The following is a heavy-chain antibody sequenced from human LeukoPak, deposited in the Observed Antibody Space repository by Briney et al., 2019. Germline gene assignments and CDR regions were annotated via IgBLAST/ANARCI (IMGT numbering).Heavy chain of an antibody. CDR3: ARGGGLDV. Sequence: GGSLRLSWAAAGFTFSSYWMNWARQAPGKGLEWVASINHNGNVNYYVDSVKGRFTISRDNAKNPLYLQMSNLRAEDTAVYFCARGGGLDVWGQGATVTVSS. J-gene: IGHJ6*02. D-gene: IGHD3-16*01. V-gene: IGHV3-7*03. CDR1: GFTFSSYW. CDR2: INHNGNVN.